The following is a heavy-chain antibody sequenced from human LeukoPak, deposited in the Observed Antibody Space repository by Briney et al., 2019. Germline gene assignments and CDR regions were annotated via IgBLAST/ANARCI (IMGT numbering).Heavy chain of an antibody. D-gene: IGHD3-22*01. CDR1: GFTFSSYA. J-gene: IGHJ3*02. Sequence: GGSLRLSCAASGFTFSSYAMSWVRQAPGKGLEWVSAISGSGGSTYYADSVKGRFTISRDNSKNTLYLQMNSLRAEDTAVYYCAKDIYYDSSGYYIVGAFDIWGQGTMVTVSS. V-gene: IGHV3-23*01. CDR3: AKDIYYDSSGYYIVGAFDI. CDR2: ISGSGGST.